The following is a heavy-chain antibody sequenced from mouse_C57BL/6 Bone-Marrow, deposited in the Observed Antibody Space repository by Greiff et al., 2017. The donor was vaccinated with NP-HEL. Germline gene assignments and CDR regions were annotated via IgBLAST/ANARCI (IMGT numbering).Heavy chain of an antibody. J-gene: IGHJ4*01. V-gene: IGHV5-12*01. CDR3: ARRRVTTGGYYYAMDY. CDR2: ISNGGGST. D-gene: IGHD2-2*01. Sequence: EVQGVESGGGLVQPGGSLKLSCAASGFTFSDYYMYWVRQTPEKRLEWVAYISNGGGSTYYPDTVKGRFTISRDNAKNTLYLQMSRLKSEDTAMYYCARRRVTTGGYYYAMDYWGQGTSVTVSS. CDR1: GFTFSDYY.